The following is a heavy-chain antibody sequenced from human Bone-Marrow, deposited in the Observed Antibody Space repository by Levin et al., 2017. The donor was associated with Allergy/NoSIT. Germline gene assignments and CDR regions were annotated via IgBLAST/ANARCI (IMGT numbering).Heavy chain of an antibody. Sequence: PGGSLRLSCAASGFTFSDYGMHWVRQAPGKGLEWVAVVWYDGSRTYYGDSVKGRFTISRDNSKNTLFLQMNSLRAEDTAVYYCARLETDWHMDYWGQGSLVTVSS. CDR3: ARLETDWHMDY. V-gene: IGHV3-33*01. D-gene: IGHD3-9*01. CDR1: GFTFSDYG. CDR2: VWYDGSRT. J-gene: IGHJ4*02.